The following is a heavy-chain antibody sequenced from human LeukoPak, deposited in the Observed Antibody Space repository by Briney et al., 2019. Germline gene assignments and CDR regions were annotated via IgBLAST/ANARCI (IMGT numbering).Heavy chain of an antibody. J-gene: IGHJ6*02. CDR2: ISSSSSII. CDR1: GFTFSSYS. Sequence: SGGSLRLSCAASGFTFSSYSMNWVRQAPGKGLEWVSYISSSSSIIYYADSVKGRFTISRDNAKNSLYLQMNSLRDEDTAVYYCAKGTRWRPPDYYGLDVWGQGTTVTVSS. V-gene: IGHV3-48*02. D-gene: IGHD5-24*01. CDR3: AKGTRWRPPDYYGLDV.